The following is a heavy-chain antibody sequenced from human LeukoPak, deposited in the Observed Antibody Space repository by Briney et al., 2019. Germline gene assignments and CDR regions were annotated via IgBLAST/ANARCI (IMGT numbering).Heavy chain of an antibody. D-gene: IGHD3-10*01. CDR1: GGSISSYY. J-gene: IGHJ5*02. CDR2: IYYSGST. CDR3: ARRGRSSGKFDP. Sequence: SETLSLTCTVSGGSISSYYWSWIRQPPGKGLEWIGYIYYSGSTNYNPSLKSRVTISVDTSKNQFSLKLSSVTAADTAVYYCARRGRSSGKFDPWGQGTLVTVSS. V-gene: IGHV4-59*12.